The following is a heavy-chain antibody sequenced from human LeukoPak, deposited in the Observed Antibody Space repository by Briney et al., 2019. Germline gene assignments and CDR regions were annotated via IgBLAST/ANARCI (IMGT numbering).Heavy chain of an antibody. Sequence: ASVKVSCKASGYTFTSYAMHWVRQAPGQRLEWMGWINAGNGNTKYSQEFQGRVTITRDTSASTAYMELSSLRSEDTAVYYCATRRTEGLFIRGFDYWGQGTLVTVSS. CDR1: GYTFTSYA. CDR3: ATRRTEGLFIRGFDY. J-gene: IGHJ4*02. V-gene: IGHV1-3*03. CDR2: INAGNGNT. D-gene: IGHD3/OR15-3a*01.